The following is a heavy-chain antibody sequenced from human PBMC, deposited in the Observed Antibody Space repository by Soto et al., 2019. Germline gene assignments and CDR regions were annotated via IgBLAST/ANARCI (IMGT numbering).Heavy chain of an antibody. CDR3: ARDRHNNFFDP. CDR2: IYYSGST. V-gene: IGHV4-31*03. Sequence: QVQLQESGPGLVKPSQTLSLTCTVSGASMSSGGYYWTWIRQSPGKGLEWIGYIYYSGSTYYNPSLVRRVAISLDTSRSQFSLTLHSVTAADTAIYYCARDRHNNFFDPWGQGPLVTVSS. J-gene: IGHJ5*02. D-gene: IGHD6-6*01. CDR1: GASMSSGGYY.